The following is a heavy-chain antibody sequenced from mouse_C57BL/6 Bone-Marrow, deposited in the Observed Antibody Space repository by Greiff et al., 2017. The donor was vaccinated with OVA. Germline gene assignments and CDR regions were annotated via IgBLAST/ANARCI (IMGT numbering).Heavy chain of an antibody. J-gene: IGHJ2*01. Sequence: QVQLKQPGAELVMPGASVKLSCKASGYTFTSYWMHWVKQRPGQGLEWIGEIDPSDSYTNYNQKFKGKSTLTVDKSSSTAYMQLSSLTSEDSAVYYCARLDFAGDYWGQGTTLTVSS. CDR1: GYTFTSYW. CDR2: IDPSDSYT. CDR3: ARLDFAGDY. V-gene: IGHV1-69*01.